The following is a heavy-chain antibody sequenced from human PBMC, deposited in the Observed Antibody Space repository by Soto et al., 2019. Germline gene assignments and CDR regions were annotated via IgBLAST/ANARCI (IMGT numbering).Heavy chain of an antibody. CDR1: GYTLTELS. Sequence: EASVKVSCKVSGYTLTELSMHCVRQAPGKGLEWMGGFDPEDGETIYAQKFQGRVTMTEDTSTDTAYMELSSLRSEDTAVYYCATEVPIEVPYYYGSGSYSHGMDVWGQGTTVTVSS. D-gene: IGHD3-10*01. J-gene: IGHJ6*02. V-gene: IGHV1-24*01. CDR3: ATEVPIEVPYYYGSGSYSHGMDV. CDR2: FDPEDGET.